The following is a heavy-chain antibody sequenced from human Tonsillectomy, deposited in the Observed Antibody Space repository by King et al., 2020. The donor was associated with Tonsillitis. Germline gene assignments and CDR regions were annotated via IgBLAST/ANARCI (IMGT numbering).Heavy chain of an antibody. J-gene: IGHJ4*02. CDR2: IYYSGST. V-gene: IGHV4-59*08. CDR1: GGSISSYY. D-gene: IGHD6-13*01. Sequence: QLQESGPGLVKPSETLSLTCTVSGGSISSYYWSWIRQPPGKGLEWIGYIYYSGSTNYNPSLKSRVTISVDTSKNQFSLKLSSVTAADTAVYYCAIAAGGMDYWGQGTLVTVSS. CDR3: AIAAGGMDY.